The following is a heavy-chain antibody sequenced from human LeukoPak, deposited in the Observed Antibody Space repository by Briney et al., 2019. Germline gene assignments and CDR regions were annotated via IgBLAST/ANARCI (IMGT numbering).Heavy chain of an antibody. J-gene: IGHJ6*02. CDR2: INAGNGNT. D-gene: IGHD6-19*01. V-gene: IGHV1-3*01. CDR1: GYTFTSYA. Sequence: ASVKVSCTASGYTFTSYAMHWVRQAPGQRLEWMGWINAGNGNTKYSQKFQGRVTITRDTSASTAYMELSSLRSEDTAVYYCARGRGQWLVPTYYYGMDVWGQGTTVTVSS. CDR3: ARGRGQWLVPTYYYGMDV.